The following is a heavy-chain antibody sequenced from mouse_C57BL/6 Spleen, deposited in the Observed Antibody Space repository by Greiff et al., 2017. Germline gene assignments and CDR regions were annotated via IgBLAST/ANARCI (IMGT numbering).Heavy chain of an antibody. J-gene: IGHJ3*01. D-gene: IGHD2-5*01. CDR2: INPNNGGT. V-gene: IGHV1-22*01. CDR3: ARDDYYSIPFAY. Sequence: EVQLQQSGPELVKPGASVKMSCKASGYTFTDYNMHWVKQSHGKSLEWIGYINPNNGGTSYNQKFKGKATLTVNKSSSTAYMRLRSLTSEDSAVYYCARDDYYSIPFAYWGQGTLVTVSA. CDR1: GYTFTDYN.